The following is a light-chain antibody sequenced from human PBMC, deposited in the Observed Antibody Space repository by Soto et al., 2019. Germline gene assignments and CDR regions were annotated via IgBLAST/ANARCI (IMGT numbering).Light chain of an antibody. Sequence: DIQMTQSPSSLSASVGDRVTITCRASQSISTFPNWYQQKSGKAPKLLIYAASSLVDGVPSRFSGSGSGTDFTLTISSLQPEDVATYYCQKCNSAPFTFGPGTKVDIK. CDR1: QSISTF. V-gene: IGKV1-39*01. CDR2: AAS. CDR3: QKCNSAPFT. J-gene: IGKJ3*01.